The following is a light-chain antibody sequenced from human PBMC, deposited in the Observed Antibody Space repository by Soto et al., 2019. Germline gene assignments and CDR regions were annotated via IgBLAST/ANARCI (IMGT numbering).Light chain of an antibody. V-gene: IGLV1-44*01. CDR3: AAWDDTLNGVV. Sequence: QSVRTQPPSASGTHGQRVTISCSGRSSNIGSNTVNWYQQLPGTAPKLLIYTNAQRPSGVPDRFSGSKSGTSASLAISGLQSEDEADYYCAAWDDTLNGVVFGGGTKVNVL. CDR2: TNA. J-gene: IGLJ2*01. CDR1: SSNIGSNT.